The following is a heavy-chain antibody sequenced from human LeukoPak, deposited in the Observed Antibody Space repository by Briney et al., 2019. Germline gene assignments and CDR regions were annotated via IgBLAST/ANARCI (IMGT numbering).Heavy chain of an antibody. D-gene: IGHD6-13*01. CDR1: GGTFSSYA. CDR3: ASHPRSIAAAFYYFDY. V-gene: IGHV1-69*13. Sequence: SVKVSCKASGGTFSSYAISWVRQAPGQGLEWMGGIIPIFGTANYAQKFQGRVTITADESTSTAYMELSSLRSEDTAVYYCASHPRSIAAAFYYFDYWGQGTLVTVSS. CDR2: IIPIFGTA. J-gene: IGHJ4*02.